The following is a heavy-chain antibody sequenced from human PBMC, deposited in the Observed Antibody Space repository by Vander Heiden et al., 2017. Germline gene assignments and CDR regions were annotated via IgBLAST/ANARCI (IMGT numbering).Heavy chain of an antibody. Sequence: QVQLVQSGAEVKKPGSSVKVSCKASGDTFNNFAIAWVRQAPGQGLEWMGKIIPIFGTANYAQQFQGRVAITADESTGTAYMDLSSLKSEDTAVYYCAREVRRYSNRAFDYWGQGTLVTVSS. V-gene: IGHV1-69*18. CDR3: AREVRRYSNRAFDY. J-gene: IGHJ4*02. CDR1: GDTFNNFA. D-gene: IGHD1-20*01. CDR2: IIPIFGTA.